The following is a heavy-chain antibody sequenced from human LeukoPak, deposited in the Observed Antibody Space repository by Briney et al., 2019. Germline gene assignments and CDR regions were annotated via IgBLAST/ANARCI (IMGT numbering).Heavy chain of an antibody. CDR1: GGSFSGYY. CDR2: ITHHGTT. V-gene: IGHV4-34*01. CDR3: ASIYGDYSDFDY. D-gene: IGHD4-17*01. Sequence: SETLSLTCGVYGGSFSGYYWSWIRQAPGKGLEWIGEITHHGTTNYSPSLRGRVTILADTSKGQFSVRLSSVTAADTAVYYCASIYGDYSDFDYWGQGTLVTVSS. J-gene: IGHJ4*02.